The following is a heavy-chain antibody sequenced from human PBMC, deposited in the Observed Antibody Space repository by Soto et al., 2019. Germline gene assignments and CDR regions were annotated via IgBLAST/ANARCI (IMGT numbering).Heavy chain of an antibody. CDR2: IRSRGDRI. V-gene: IGHV3-23*01. Sequence: GGSLRLSCAASGFTFSSYAMTWVRQAPGKGLEWVSVIRSRGDRIFYADSVQGRFTISRDNSRSTLYLQMNYLSAEDTAMYYCARVDGPTVATMFFDSWGQGTPVTVSS. CDR1: GFTFSSYA. CDR3: ARVDGPTVATMFFDS. J-gene: IGHJ4*02. D-gene: IGHD5-12*01.